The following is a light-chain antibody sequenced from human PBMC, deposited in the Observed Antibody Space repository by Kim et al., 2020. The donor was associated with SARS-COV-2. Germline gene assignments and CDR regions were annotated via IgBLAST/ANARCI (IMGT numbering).Light chain of an antibody. CDR3: YSAADNNLV. CDR1: VLAKKY. J-gene: IGLJ3*02. Sequence: SVSPGQAARITCSGDVLAKKYARWFQLKPGQAPVLVIYKDSERPSGIPERFSGSSSGTTVTLTISGAQVEDEADYYCYSAADNNLVFGGGTQLTVL. V-gene: IGLV3-27*01. CDR2: KDS.